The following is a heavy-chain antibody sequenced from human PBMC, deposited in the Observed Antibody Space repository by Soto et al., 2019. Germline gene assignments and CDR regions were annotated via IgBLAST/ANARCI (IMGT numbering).Heavy chain of an antibody. Sequence: SGTLCLTGAVYGGAFRGYYWGWIRQPPGKGLEWIGEIDHSGSTNYNPSLKSRVTISVDTSKNQFSLKLSSVTAADTAVYYCARGSRARRFDPWGQGTLVTVSS. CDR1: GGAFRGYY. J-gene: IGHJ5*02. D-gene: IGHD5-12*01. CDR3: ARGSRARRFDP. V-gene: IGHV4-34*01. CDR2: IDHSGST.